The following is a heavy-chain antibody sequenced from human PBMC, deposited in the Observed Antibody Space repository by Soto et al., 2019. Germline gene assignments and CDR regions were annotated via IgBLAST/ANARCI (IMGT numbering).Heavy chain of an antibody. CDR3: ARDHLTNFYPYY. CDR1: GFTFNNYD. CDR2: IWYDGTDK. V-gene: IGHV3-33*01. D-gene: IGHD1-1*01. J-gene: IGHJ4*02. Sequence: PGGSLRLSCAASGFTFNNYDMHWVRQAPGKGLEWVAVIWYDGTDKYYADSVKGRFTISRDNSKNTLYLQMNSLRAEDTAVYYCARDHLTNFYPYYWGQGTLVTVSS.